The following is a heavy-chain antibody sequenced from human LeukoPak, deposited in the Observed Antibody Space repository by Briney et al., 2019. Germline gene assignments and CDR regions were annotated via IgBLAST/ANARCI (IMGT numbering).Heavy chain of an antibody. V-gene: IGHV3-48*04. CDR2: ISSSSSTI. CDR3: AMYSSANARDFQG. D-gene: IGHD3-22*01. J-gene: IGHJ1*01. Sequence: PGGSLRLSCAASGFTFSSYSMNWVRQAPGKGLEWVSYISSSSSTIYYADSVKGRFTISRDNAKNSLYLQMNSLRAEDTAVYYCAMYSSANARDFQGWGQGTLGTVFS. CDR1: GFTFSSYS.